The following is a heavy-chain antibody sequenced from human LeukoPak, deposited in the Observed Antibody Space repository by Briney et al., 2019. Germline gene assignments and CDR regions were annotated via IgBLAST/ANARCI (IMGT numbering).Heavy chain of an antibody. D-gene: IGHD5-12*01. Sequence: SETLSLTSTLSGGSISSDYWSRIRAPPGGGLGWSGYIYYSGSTNYNPSLKRRATISLDTSKSQFSLKLRSVTAADTAVYYCARSGLDSRYYFGMDVWGQGTTVTVSS. J-gene: IGHJ6*02. CDR3: ARSGLDSRYYFGMDV. CDR1: GGSISSDY. V-gene: IGHV4-59*01. CDR2: IYYSGST.